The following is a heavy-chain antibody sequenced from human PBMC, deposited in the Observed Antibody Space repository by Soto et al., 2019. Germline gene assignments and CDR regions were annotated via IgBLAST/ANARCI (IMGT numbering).Heavy chain of an antibody. V-gene: IGHV1-69*01. CDR3: ARDVVRSTAGDS. J-gene: IGHJ4*02. D-gene: IGHD2-15*01. Sequence: QLQLVQSGTEVKEPGSSVKVSCKASGVTFSTSSFVWVRQGPGQGLEWMGGIIPIFTRTNFAQKFQGRVTFSADESTRTTYMEMRRLTSEDTAIYYCARDVVRSTAGDSWGQGTLVTVSS. CDR1: GVTFSTSS. CDR2: IIPIFTRT.